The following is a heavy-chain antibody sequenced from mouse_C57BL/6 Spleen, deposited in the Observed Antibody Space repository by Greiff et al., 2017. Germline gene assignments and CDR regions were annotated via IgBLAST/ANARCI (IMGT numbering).Heavy chain of an antibody. Sequence: QVQLMESGPGLVAPSQTLSITCTVSGFSFTSYGVDWVRQPPGKGLEWLGVIWGGGSTKYNSALMTRLCISIDDSKSQVFLNMIILQTDDTAMYYCAKRSGTGYFDYWGQGTTLTVSS. D-gene: IGHD4-1*01. CDR3: AKRSGTGYFDY. V-gene: IGHV2-9*01. J-gene: IGHJ2*01. CDR1: GFSFTSYG. CDR2: IWGGGST.